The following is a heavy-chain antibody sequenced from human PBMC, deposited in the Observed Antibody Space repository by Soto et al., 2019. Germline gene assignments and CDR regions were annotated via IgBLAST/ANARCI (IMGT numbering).Heavy chain of an antibody. V-gene: IGHV1-18*01. CDR3: ARVGGYDFWSGYYDYYYYGMDV. Sequence: QVQLVQSGAEVKKPGASVKVSCKASGYTFTSYGISWVRQAPGQGLEWMGWISAYNGNTNYAQKLQGRVTMTTDTSTSTAYMELRRLRSDDTAVYYCARVGGYDFWSGYYDYYYYGMDVWGQGTTVTVSS. CDR1: GYTFTSYG. D-gene: IGHD3-3*01. J-gene: IGHJ6*02. CDR2: ISAYNGNT.